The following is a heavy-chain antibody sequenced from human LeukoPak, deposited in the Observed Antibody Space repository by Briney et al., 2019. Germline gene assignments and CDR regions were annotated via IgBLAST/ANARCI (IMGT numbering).Heavy chain of an antibody. D-gene: IGHD1-1*01. J-gene: IGHJ4*02. Sequence: ASVKVSCKASGYTFTFYYIHWVRQAPGQGLEWMGWINPENGDKKSAQTLKGRVTTTSGSSISTGYMTLSRRRPDDTAVYYCAIGYHWNDGLDIWGQGALVTVSS. CDR2: INPENGDK. V-gene: IGHV1-2*02. CDR3: AIGYHWNDGLDI. CDR1: GYTFTFYY.